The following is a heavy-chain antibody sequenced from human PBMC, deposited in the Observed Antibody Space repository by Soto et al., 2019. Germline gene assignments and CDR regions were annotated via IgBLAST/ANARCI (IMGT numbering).Heavy chain of an antibody. D-gene: IGHD3-3*01. CDR1: GFTFSSYG. V-gene: IGHV3-30*18. J-gene: IGHJ4*02. CDR2: ISYDGSNK. CDR3: AKDVGLYDFWSGYFDY. Sequence: GGSLRLSCAASGFTFSSYGMHWVRQAPGKGLEWVAVISYDGSNKYYADSVKGRFTISRDNSKNTLYLQMNSLRAEDTAVYYCAKDVGLYDFWSGYFDYWGQGTLVTVSS.